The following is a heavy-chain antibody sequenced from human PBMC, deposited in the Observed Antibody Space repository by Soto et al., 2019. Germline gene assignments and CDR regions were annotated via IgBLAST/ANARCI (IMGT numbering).Heavy chain of an antibody. J-gene: IGHJ4*02. D-gene: IGHD2-8*01. CDR1: GFTFSSSA. CDR2: ISNDGNNK. Sequence: PGGSLRLSCTASGFTFSSSAMHWVRQAPGKGLEWVAVISNDGNNKYYADSVKGRFTISRDNSKNTLYVQMNRLSADETAVYYCASDRTNGRSLEYWGQGTLVTVSS. CDR3: ASDRTNGRSLEY. V-gene: IGHV3-30*03.